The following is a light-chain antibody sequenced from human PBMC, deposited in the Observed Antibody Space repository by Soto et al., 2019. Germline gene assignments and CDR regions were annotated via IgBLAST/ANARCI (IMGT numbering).Light chain of an antibody. CDR1: QSVLHSSNNKNY. CDR2: WAS. Sequence: DIVMTQSPDSLAVSLGERAAINCKSSQSVLHSSNNKNYLAWYQQKPRQPPKLLIYWASTRESGVPDRFSGSGSGTDFTLTNSSLQAEDVAVYYCQQYYSSWTFGQGTKVEIK. V-gene: IGKV4-1*01. CDR3: QQYYSSWT. J-gene: IGKJ1*01.